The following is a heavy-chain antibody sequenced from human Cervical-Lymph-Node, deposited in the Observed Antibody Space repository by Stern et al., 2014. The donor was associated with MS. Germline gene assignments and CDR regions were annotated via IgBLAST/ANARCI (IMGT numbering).Heavy chain of an antibody. D-gene: IGHD6-19*01. CDR2: IYYSGST. J-gene: IGHJ4*02. CDR1: GGSISSYY. CDR3: ARSYALAGSVVDY. V-gene: IGHV4-59*01. Sequence: QVQLQESGPGLVKPSETLSLTCTVSGGSISSYYWSWIRQPPGNGLEWLGYIYYSGSTNYNPSLKSRVTISIDTSKKQFSLKLTSVTAADTAVYYCARSYALAGSVVDYWGQGTLVTVSS.